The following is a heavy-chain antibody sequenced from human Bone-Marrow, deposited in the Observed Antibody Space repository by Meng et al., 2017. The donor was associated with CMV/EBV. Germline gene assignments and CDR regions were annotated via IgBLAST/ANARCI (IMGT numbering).Heavy chain of an antibody. CDR3: ARDFWLPYSGSYIGYYYGMDV. J-gene: IGHJ6*02. CDR2: INPNSGGT. Sequence: ASVKVSCKASGYTFTGYYMHWVRQAPGQGLEWMGWINPNSGGTNYAQKFQGRVTMTRDTSISTAYMELSRLRSDDTAVYYCARDFWLPYSGSYIGYYYGMDVWGQGTTVTVSS. D-gene: IGHD1-26*01. V-gene: IGHV1-2*02. CDR1: GYTFTGYY.